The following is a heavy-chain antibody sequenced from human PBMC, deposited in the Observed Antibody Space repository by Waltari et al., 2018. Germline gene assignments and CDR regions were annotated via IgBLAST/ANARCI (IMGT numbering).Heavy chain of an antibody. D-gene: IGHD4-17*01. CDR3: ARDHYGDLTGGYFDY. CDR2: ISSNGDST. J-gene: IGHJ4*02. V-gene: IGHV3-64*01. CDR1: EFIFSTHA. Sequence: EVQLVESGGGLVQPGGSLRLSCAASEFIFSTHAMHWVRQAPGKGPEFVSSISSNGDSTFYANSVKGRFTISRDNFKNTLYLHMGSLRAEDTAVYYCARDHYGDLTGGYFDYWGQGTLVTVSS.